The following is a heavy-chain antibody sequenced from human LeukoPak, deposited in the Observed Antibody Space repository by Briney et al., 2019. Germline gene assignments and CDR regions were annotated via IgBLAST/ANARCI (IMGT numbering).Heavy chain of an antibody. D-gene: IGHD6-6*01. CDR1: GFTFSSYS. J-gene: IGHJ4*02. CDR2: ISSSSSTI. CDR3: ARQASRYSSSPHFDY. Sequence: GGSLRLSCAASGFTFSSYSMNWVRQAPGKGLEWVSYISSSSSTIYYADSVKGRFTISRDNAKNSLYLQMNSLRAEDTAVYYCARQASRYSSSPHFDYWGQGTLVTVSS. V-gene: IGHV3-48*04.